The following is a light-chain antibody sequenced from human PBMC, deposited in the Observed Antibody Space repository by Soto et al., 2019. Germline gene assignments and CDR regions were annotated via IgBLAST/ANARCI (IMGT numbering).Light chain of an antibody. CDR1: LSVSSW. CDR2: KAS. CDR3: QQYGNYWT. J-gene: IGKJ1*01. Sequence: DIQMTQSPSTLSASVGDRVTITCRAGLSVSSWLAWYQQKPGKAPKLLIYKASTLESGVPSRFSGSGSGTECTLTISSLQPDEFATYYCQQYGNYWTFGKGTTVEI. V-gene: IGKV1-5*03.